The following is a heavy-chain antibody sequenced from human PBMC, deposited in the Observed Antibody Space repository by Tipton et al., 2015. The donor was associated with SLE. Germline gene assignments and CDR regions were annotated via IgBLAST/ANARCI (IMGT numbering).Heavy chain of an antibody. Sequence: LRLSCTVSGGSISSYYWSWIRQPPGKGLEWIGYIYYSGSTNYNPSLKSRVTISVDTSKNQFSLKLSSVTAADTAVYYCARGGTTIFEDWGQGTLVTVS. CDR2: IYYSGST. CDR1: GGSISSYY. J-gene: IGHJ4*02. D-gene: IGHD5-12*01. CDR3: ARGGTTIFED. V-gene: IGHV4-59*01.